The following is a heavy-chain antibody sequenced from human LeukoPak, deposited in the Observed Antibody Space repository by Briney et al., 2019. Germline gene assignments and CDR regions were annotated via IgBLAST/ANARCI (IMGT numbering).Heavy chain of an antibody. J-gene: IGHJ5*02. D-gene: IGHD2-2*01. Sequence: AASVKVSCKASGYTFTGYYMHWVRQAPGQGLEWMGWINPNSGGTNYAQKFQGRVTMTRDTSISTAYMELSRLRSDDTAVYYCARDGRGYCSSTSCYGWFDPWGQGTLVTVSS. CDR1: GYTFTGYY. V-gene: IGHV1-2*02. CDR2: INPNSGGT. CDR3: ARDGRGYCSSTSCYGWFDP.